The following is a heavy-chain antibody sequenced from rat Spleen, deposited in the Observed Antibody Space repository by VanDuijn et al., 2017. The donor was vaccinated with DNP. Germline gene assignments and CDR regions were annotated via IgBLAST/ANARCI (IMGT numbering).Heavy chain of an antibody. J-gene: IGHJ2*01. Sequence: EIQLQESGPGLVKPSQSLSLTCSVTGYTIASGHDWSWIRKFPGNKLEWMGYINNAGNTNYNPSLKSRFSITRDTSKNQFFLQVNSVGTEDTATYYCAIQLGVFDYWGQGVMGTVSS. CDR2: INNAGNT. V-gene: IGHV3-3*01. CDR3: AIQLGVFDY. D-gene: IGHD5-1*01. CDR1: GYTIASGHD.